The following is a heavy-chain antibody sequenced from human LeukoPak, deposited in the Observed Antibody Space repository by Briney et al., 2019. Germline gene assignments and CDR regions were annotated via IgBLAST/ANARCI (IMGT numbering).Heavy chain of an antibody. CDR1: GFTFSNAW. J-gene: IGHJ5*02. CDR3: TTEALMVYAPGGFDP. CDR2: IKSKTDGGTT. Sequence: GGSLRLSCAASGFTFSNAWMSRVRQAPGKGLEWVGRIKSKTDGGTTDYAAPVKGRFTISRDDSKNTLYLQMNSLKTEDTAVYYCTTEALMVYAPGGFDPWGQGTLVTVSS. D-gene: IGHD2-8*01. V-gene: IGHV3-15*01.